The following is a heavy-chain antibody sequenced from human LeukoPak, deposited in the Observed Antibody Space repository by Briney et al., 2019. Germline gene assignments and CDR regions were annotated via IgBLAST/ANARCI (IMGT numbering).Heavy chain of an antibody. CDR3: AESDTSGYWY. J-gene: IGHJ4*02. V-gene: IGHV3-23*01. CDR1: GFTFSSYV. D-gene: IGHD3-22*01. CDR2: ISGSGGGT. Sequence: GGSLRLSCAASGFTFSSYVMNWVRQAPGKGLEWVSSISGSGGGTYYADSVKGRFTISRDNSKNTLYLQMNSLRAEDTALYYCAESDTSGYWYWGQGTLVTVSS.